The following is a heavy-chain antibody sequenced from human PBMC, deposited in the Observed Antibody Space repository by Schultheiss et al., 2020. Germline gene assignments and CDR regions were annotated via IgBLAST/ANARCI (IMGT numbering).Heavy chain of an antibody. V-gene: IGHV3-20*04. CDR3: VKDGLDWGSYFDY. Sequence: GGSLRLSCAASGFTFDEYGMSWVRQAPGKGLEWVSGIKWNAGSTGYADSVKGRFTISRDNAKNSLYLQMNSLRAGDTAVYYCVKDGLDWGSYFDYWGQGTLVTVSS. CDR2: IKWNAGST. J-gene: IGHJ4*02. D-gene: IGHD7-27*01. CDR1: GFTFDEYG.